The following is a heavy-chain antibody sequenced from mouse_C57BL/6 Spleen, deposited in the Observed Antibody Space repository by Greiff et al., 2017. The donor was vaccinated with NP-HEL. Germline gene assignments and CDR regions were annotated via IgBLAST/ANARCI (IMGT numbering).Heavy chain of an antibody. Sequence: QVQLQQPGAELVKPGASVKLSCKASGYTFTSYWMQWVKQRPGQGLEWIGEIDPSDSYTNYNQKFKGKATLTVDTSSSTAYMQLSSLTSEDSAVFYYARIYGNWYFDVWGTGTTVTVSS. CDR2: IDPSDSYT. CDR3: ARIYGNWYFDV. V-gene: IGHV1-50*01. CDR1: GYTFTSYW. D-gene: IGHD2-1*01. J-gene: IGHJ1*03.